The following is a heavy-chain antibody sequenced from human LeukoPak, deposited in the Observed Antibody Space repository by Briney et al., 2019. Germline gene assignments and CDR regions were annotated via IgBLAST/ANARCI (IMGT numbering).Heavy chain of an antibody. J-gene: IGHJ4*02. Sequence: GGSLRLSCAASGFTFSSYGMHWVRRAPGKGLEWVAVISYDGSNKYYADSVKGRFTISRDNSKNTLYLKMNSLRAEDTAVYYCAKTTGTQRAYYFDYWGQGTLVTVSS. CDR2: ISYDGSNK. D-gene: IGHD1-1*01. CDR3: AKTTGTQRAYYFDY. V-gene: IGHV3-30*18. CDR1: GFTFSSYG.